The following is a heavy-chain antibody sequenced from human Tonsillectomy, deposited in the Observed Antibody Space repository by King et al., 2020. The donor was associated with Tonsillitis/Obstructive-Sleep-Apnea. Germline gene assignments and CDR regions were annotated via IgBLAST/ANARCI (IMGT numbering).Heavy chain of an antibody. J-gene: IGHJ4*02. CDR3: ARRVNFDSNFDY. V-gene: IGHV4-39*01. Sequence: QLQESGPGLVKPSETLSLTCTVSGGSISTRNYYWGWIRQPPGKGLEWIGTIYYSGSTYYNPSLKSRVTISVDTSKNQFSLKLSSVTAADTAVYYCARRVNFDSNFDYWGQGTLVTVSS. CDR1: GGSISTRNYY. D-gene: IGHD2-21*01. CDR2: IYYSGST.